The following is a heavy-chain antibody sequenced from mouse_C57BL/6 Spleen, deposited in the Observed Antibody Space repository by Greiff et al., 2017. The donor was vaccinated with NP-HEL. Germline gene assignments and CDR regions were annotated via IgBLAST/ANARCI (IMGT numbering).Heavy chain of an antibody. D-gene: IGHD2-4*01. V-gene: IGHV1-55*01. CDR2: IYPGSGST. Sequence: VQLQRSGAELVKPGASVKMSCKASGYTFTSYWITWVKQRPGQGLEWIGDIYPGSGSTNYNEKFKSKATLTVDTSSSTAYMQLSSLTSEDSAVYYYAREGLRRNYAMDYWGQGTSVTVSS. CDR3: AREGLRRNYAMDY. CDR1: GYTFTSYW. J-gene: IGHJ4*01.